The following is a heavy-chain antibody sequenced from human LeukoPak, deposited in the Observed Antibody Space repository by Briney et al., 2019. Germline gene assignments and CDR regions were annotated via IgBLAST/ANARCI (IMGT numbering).Heavy chain of an antibody. J-gene: IGHJ4*02. CDR2: ITSRISYI. V-gene: IGHV3-21*04. CDR3: AKASAMIVVVSKHFDY. D-gene: IGHD3-22*01. Sequence: GGSLRLSCAASGIILSSYWMSWVRQAPGKGLEWVSSITSRISYISYTDSKKGRFTISRDNAKNSLYLQMSSLRAEDTAVYYCAKASAMIVVVSKHFDYWGQGTLVTVSS. CDR1: GIILSSYW.